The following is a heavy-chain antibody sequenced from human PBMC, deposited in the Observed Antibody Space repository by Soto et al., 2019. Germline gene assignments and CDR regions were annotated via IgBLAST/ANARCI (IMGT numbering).Heavy chain of an antibody. CDR3: ARVTSMVRGVIDNGFDT. V-gene: IGHV1-69*01. J-gene: IGHJ5*01. CDR2: IIPMYGPA. CDR1: GGTFSSYA. D-gene: IGHD3-10*01. Sequence: QVPLVQSGAEVKNPGTSVTVACKASGGTFSSYAIHWVRQAPGQGREWMGGIIPMYGPAKYAQRVQGRVTITTDESTTTVYMELTSLTSQDTAVYYCARVTSMVRGVIDNGFDTWGHGTLVTVSS.